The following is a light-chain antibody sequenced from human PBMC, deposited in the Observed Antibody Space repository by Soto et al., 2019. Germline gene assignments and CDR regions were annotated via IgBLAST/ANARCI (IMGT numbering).Light chain of an antibody. Sequence: QSVLTQPPSASGSPGQSVTISCTGTKSDVGGYNYVSWYQQHPGKAPKLMIFEVSYRPSGVSNRFSGSKSGNTASLTISGLQAEDEADYYCSSYTGSSINTVVFGGGTKLTVL. V-gene: IGLV2-14*01. CDR3: SSYTGSSINTVV. J-gene: IGLJ2*01. CDR1: KSDVGGYNY. CDR2: EVS.